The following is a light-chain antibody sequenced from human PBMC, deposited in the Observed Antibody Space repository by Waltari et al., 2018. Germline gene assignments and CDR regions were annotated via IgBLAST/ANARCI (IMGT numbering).Light chain of an antibody. V-gene: IGLV4-69*01. Sequence: QLVLTQSPSASASLGASVKLTCTLSSGLSSNVIAWLQQQPEKGPRYLMKVTSDGSHSKGDEIPDRFSGSSSGAERYLTISSRQSEDEADYYCQTGGHGTWVFGGGTKLTVL. CDR1: SGLSSNV. J-gene: IGLJ3*02. CDR3: QTGGHGTWV. CDR2: VTSDGSH.